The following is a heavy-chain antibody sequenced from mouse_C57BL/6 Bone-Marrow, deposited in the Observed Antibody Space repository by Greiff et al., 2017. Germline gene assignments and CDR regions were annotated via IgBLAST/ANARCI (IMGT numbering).Heavy chain of an antibody. CDR2: INPETGGT. D-gene: IGHD1-1*01. CDR1: GYTFTDYE. CDR3: ARSDNGNGPDY. Sequence: VQLQQSGAELVRPGASVTLSCKASGYTFTDYEMHWVKQTPVHGLEWIGAINPETGGTAYNQKFKGKAILTVDKSSSTAYMELRSLTSEDSAVYYCARSDNGNGPDYWGQGTALTVSS. J-gene: IGHJ2*01. V-gene: IGHV1-15*01.